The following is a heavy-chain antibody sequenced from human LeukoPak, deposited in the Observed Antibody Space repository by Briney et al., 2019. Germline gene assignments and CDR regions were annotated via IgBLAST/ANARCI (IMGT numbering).Heavy chain of an antibody. V-gene: IGHV3-48*01. CDR1: GFTFSSYS. Sequence: GGSLRLSCAASGFTFSSYSMNWVRHAPGKGLEWVSYISSSSSTIYYADSVKGRFTISRDNAKNSLYLQMNSLRAEDTAVYYCAREGYYYDSSGYRFDAFDIWGQGTMVTVSS. J-gene: IGHJ3*02. CDR2: ISSSSSTI. D-gene: IGHD3-22*01. CDR3: AREGYYYDSSGYRFDAFDI.